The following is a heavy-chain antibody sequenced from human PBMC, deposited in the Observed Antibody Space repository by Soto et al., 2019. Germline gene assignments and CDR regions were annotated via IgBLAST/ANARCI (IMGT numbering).Heavy chain of an antibody. Sequence: VXSLKISCKGSGYSFTSYWFGWVRQMPGKGLEWMGIIYPGDSDTRYSPSFQGQVTISADKSISTAYLQWSSLKASDTAMYYCARRRVLTCDNWFDPWGQGTLVTVSS. J-gene: IGHJ5*02. CDR1: GYSFTSYW. CDR3: ARRRVLTCDNWFDP. CDR2: IYPGDSDT. V-gene: IGHV5-51*01.